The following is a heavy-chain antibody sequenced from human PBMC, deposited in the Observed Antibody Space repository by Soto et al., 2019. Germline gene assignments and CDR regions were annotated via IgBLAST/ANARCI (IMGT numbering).Heavy chain of an antibody. CDR2: FDPEDGET. D-gene: IGHD3-16*02. V-gene: IGHV1-24*01. Sequence: ASVKVSCKVSGYTLTELSMHWVRQAPGKELEWMGGFDPEDGETIYAQKFQCRVTMTEDTSTDTAYMELSSLRSDDTAVCYFATPQPFGGVIVQFDYWDQGTLVTV. J-gene: IGHJ4*02. CDR1: GYTLTELS. CDR3: ATPQPFGGVIVQFDY.